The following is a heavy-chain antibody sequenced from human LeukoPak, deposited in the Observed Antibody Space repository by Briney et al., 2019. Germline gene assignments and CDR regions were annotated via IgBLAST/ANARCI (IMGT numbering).Heavy chain of an antibody. CDR2: ISAYNGNT. J-gene: IGHJ4*02. V-gene: IGHV1-18*01. Sequence: GASVKVSCKASGYTFTSYGISWVRQAPGQGLEWMGWISAYNGNTNYAQKLQSRVTMTTDTSTSTAYMELRSLRSDDTAVYYCARVDAVVPAASGDYWGQGTLVTVSS. CDR3: ARVDAVVPAASGDY. D-gene: IGHD2-2*01. CDR1: GYTFTSYG.